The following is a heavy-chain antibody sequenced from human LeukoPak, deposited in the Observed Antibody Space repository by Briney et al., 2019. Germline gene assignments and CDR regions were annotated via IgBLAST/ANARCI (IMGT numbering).Heavy chain of an antibody. D-gene: IGHD1-26*01. V-gene: IGHV3-48*02. CDR1: GFTFSSYS. CDR2: ITSSSSTI. J-gene: IGHJ4*02. CDR3: ASQLVGATCY. Sequence: QPGMSLRLSCAASGFTFSSYSMNWVRQALGKGLEWVSHITSSSSTIYYADSVKGRFTISRDNAKNSLYLQMNSLRDEDTAVYYCASQLVGATCYWGQGTLVTVSS.